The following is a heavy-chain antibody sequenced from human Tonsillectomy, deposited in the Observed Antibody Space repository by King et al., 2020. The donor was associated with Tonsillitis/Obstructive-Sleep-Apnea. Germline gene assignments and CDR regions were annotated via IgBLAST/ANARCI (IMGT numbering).Heavy chain of an antibody. CDR1: GGSFSGHY. Sequence: VQLQQWGAGPLKPSETLSLTCAVSGGSFSGHYWSWVRQPPGKGLEWVGESKHSGSTKYNPYLKSRVTISVDTTQNQFSLNLRSVTAADTTVYYCARRHSVTVVPFYYWGQGNLVTVSS. CDR3: ARRHSVTVVPFYY. CDR2: SKHSGST. V-gene: IGHV4-34*01. D-gene: IGHD1-20*01. J-gene: IGHJ4*02.